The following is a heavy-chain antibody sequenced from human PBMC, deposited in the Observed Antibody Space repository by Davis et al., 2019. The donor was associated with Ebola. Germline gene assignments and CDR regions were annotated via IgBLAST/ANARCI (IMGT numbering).Heavy chain of an antibody. V-gene: IGHV1-46*02. D-gene: IGHD3-3*01. CDR1: GGTFNNYA. CDR3: ARGLPQGGFLEWLGEI. CDR2: INPSGGST. J-gene: IGHJ4*02. Sequence: ASVKVSCNASGGTFNNYAVSWVRQAPGQGLEWMGIINPSGGSTSYAQKFQGRVTMTRNTSISTAYMELSSLRSEDTAVYYCARGLPQGGFLEWLGEIWGQGTLVTVSS.